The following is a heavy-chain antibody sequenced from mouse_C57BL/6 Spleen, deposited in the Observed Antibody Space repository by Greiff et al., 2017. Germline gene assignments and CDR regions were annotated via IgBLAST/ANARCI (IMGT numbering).Heavy chain of an antibody. J-gene: IGHJ3*01. CDR3: ERPNDGYDSWFAY. CDR2: IDPSDSYT. CDR1: GYTFTSYW. D-gene: IGHD2-2*01. Sequence: QVQLQQPGAELVKPGASVKLSCKASGYTFTSYWMQWVKQRPGQGLEWIGEIDPSDSYTNYTQKFKGKATLTVDPSSSTAYMQLSSLTSEDAAVYDCERPNDGYDSWFAYWGQGTLVTVSA. V-gene: IGHV1-50*01.